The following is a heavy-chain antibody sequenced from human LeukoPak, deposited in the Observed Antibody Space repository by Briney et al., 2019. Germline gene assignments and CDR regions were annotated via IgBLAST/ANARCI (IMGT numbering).Heavy chain of an antibody. J-gene: IGHJ6*02. V-gene: IGHV4-59*12. CDR2: IYQTGTT. CDR3: ARDSDRYYYSMDV. D-gene: IGHD1-26*01. CDR1: GASITYY. Sequence: SETLSLTCTVSGASITYYWSWFRQPPGKGLEWIGQIYQTGTTAYNPSLKSRVTISRDTSENQISVQLSSVTAADTAIYYCARDSDRYYYSMDVWGQGTTVTVSS.